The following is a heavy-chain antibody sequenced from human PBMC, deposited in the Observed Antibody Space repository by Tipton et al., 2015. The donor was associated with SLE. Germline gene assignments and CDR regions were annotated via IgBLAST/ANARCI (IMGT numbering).Heavy chain of an antibody. D-gene: IGHD4-17*01. J-gene: IGHJ4*02. CDR2: ISSSGSTI. CDR3: ARATTVTTRFDY. Sequence: SLRLSCAASGFTFSSFEMNWVRQAPGKGLEWVSYISSSGSTIYYADSVKGRFTISRDNAKNSLYLQMNSLRAEDTAVYYCARATTVTTRFDYWGQGTLVTVSS. V-gene: IGHV3-48*03. CDR1: GFTFSSFE.